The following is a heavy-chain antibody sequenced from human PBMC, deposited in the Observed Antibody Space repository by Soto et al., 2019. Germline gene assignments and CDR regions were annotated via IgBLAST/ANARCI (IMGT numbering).Heavy chain of an antibody. CDR3: AKVFYYYDSSGYYYFDY. CDR1: GFTFSSYA. Sequence: GGSLRLSCAASGFTFSSYAVSWVRQAPGKGPEWISSISGSGSTIYYADSVKGRFTISRDNSKNTLYLQMSSLRAEDKAVYYCAKVFYYYDSSGYYYFDYWGQGTLVTVSS. V-gene: IGHV3-23*01. D-gene: IGHD3-22*01. CDR2: ISGSGSTI. J-gene: IGHJ4*02.